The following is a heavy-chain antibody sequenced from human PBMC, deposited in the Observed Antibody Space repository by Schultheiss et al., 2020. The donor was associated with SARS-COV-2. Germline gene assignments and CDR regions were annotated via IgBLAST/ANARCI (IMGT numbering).Heavy chain of an antibody. D-gene: IGHD6-13*01. Sequence: ASVKVSCKASGYTFTSYGISWVRQAPGQGLEWMGWISAYNGNTNYAQKLQGRVTMTTDTSTSTAYMELRSLRSDDTAVYYCAREIRNLYSVGFDPWGQGTLVTVSS. V-gene: IGHV1-18*01. CDR3: AREIRNLYSVGFDP. CDR1: GYTFTSYG. CDR2: ISAYNGNT. J-gene: IGHJ5*02.